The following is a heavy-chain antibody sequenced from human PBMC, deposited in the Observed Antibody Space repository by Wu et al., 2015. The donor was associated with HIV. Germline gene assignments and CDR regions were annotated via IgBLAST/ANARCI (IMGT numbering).Heavy chain of an antibody. CDR1: GYTFTSYG. CDR3: AGPSKRPEDTGFLLRSFDWLLKLPGMDV. D-gene: IGHD3-9*01. J-gene: IGHJ6*02. Sequence: QVQLAQSGAEVKKPGASVKVSCKASGYTFTSYGITWVRQAPGQGLEWMGRISAYKIGYTDYEKKLPGQSHHGTQKWIQRSTAYLELRGLKIGRXTAVYYCAGPSKRPEDTGFLLRSFDWLLKLPGMDVSGPGDQTVT. CDR2: ISAYKIGYT. V-gene: IGHV1-18*01.